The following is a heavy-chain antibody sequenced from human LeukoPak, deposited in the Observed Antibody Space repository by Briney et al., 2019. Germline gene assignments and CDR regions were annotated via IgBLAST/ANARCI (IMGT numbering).Heavy chain of an antibody. CDR2: ISSSSSTI. Sequence: GGSLRLSCAASGFTFSSYSMNWVRQAPGKGLEWVSYISSSSSTIYYADSVKGRFTISRDNPKNTLYLQMNSLRAEDTAVYFCAKRGVVIRVILVGFHKEAYYFDSWGQGALVTVSS. CDR1: GFTFSSYS. D-gene: IGHD3-22*01. V-gene: IGHV3-48*01. J-gene: IGHJ4*02. CDR3: AKRGVVIRVILVGFHKEAYYFDS.